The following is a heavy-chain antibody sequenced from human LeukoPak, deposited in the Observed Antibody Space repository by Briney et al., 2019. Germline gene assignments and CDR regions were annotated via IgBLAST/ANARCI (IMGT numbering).Heavy chain of an antibody. Sequence: SETLSLTCAVYGGSFSGYYWSWIRQPPGKGLEWIGEINHSGSTNYNPSLKSRVTISVDTSKNQFSLKLSSVTAADTAVYYCASGLWFGELPDYWGQGTLVTVSS. CDR2: INHSGST. J-gene: IGHJ4*02. V-gene: IGHV4-34*01. CDR1: GGSFSGYY. CDR3: ASGLWFGELPDY. D-gene: IGHD3-10*01.